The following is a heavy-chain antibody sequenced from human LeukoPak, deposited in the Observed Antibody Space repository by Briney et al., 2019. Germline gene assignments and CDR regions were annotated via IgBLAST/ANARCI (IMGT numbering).Heavy chain of an antibody. CDR3: ARSKESTNSGGHPGNFDY. D-gene: IGHD1-26*01. V-gene: IGHV1-46*01. Sequence: ASVKVSCKASGYTLTSYYMHWVRQAPGQGLEWMGIINPSGGSTSYAQKFQGRVTMTRDTSTSTVYMELSSLRSEDTAVYYCARSKESTNSGGHPGNFDYWGQGTLVTVSS. J-gene: IGHJ4*02. CDR1: GYTLTSYY. CDR2: INPSGGST.